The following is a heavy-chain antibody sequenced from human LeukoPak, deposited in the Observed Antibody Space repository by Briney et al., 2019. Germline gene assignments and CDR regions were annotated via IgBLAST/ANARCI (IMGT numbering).Heavy chain of an antibody. D-gene: IGHD6-13*01. Sequence: SETLSLTCTVSGGSISAYYWSWIRQPPGKGLEWIGYIYNSGSANYNPSLQSRVTVLIDTSKKQFSLKVSSVTAADTAVYYCAREAAVGTGGFDYWGQGTLVTVSS. CDR2: IYNSGSA. V-gene: IGHV4-59*01. J-gene: IGHJ4*02. CDR3: AREAAVGTGGFDY. CDR1: GGSISAYY.